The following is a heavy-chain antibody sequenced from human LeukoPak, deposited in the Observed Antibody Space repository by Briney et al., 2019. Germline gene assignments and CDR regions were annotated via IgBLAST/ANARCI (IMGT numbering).Heavy chain of an antibody. CDR2: IYYSGST. J-gene: IGHJ4*02. Sequence: SETLSLTCTVSGGSISSSSYYWGWIRQPPGKGLEWIGSIYYSGSTYYNPSLKSRVTISVDTSKNQCSLKLSSVTAADTTVYYCARKRGYSYGELFDYWGQGTLVTVSS. CDR3: ARKRGYSYGELFDY. V-gene: IGHV4-39*01. CDR1: GGSISSSSYY. D-gene: IGHD5-18*01.